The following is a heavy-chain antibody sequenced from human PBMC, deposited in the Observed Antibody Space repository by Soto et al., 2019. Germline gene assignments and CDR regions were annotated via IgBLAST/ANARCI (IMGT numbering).Heavy chain of an antibody. CDR1: GGTFRNYP. CDR2: IFPLTDIP. J-gene: IGHJ4*02. V-gene: IGHV1-69*02. CDR3: ARGPLGVLNYFES. Sequence: QVQLVQSGTEVKKLGSSVKVSCKASGGTFRNYPINWVRQAPGQGLEWMGSIFPLTDIPDYAQNFQARLTITADKSTSTAYMELSSLTSDDTAMYFCARGPLGVLNYFESWAQGTLVTVSS. D-gene: IGHD2-8*01.